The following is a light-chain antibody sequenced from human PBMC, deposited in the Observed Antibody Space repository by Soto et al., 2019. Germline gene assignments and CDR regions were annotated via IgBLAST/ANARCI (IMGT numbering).Light chain of an antibody. J-gene: IGKJ3*01. V-gene: IGKV1-9*01. Sequence: DIQLTQSPSFLSASVGDRVTITCPASQGISSYLSCYQQKPWKAPKLLIYAASTLQGGVPSRFSGSGSGTEFTLTISSLQPEDFATYYCQQLNSYPLFAFGPGTKVDIK. CDR3: QQLNSYPLFA. CDR2: AAS. CDR1: QGISSY.